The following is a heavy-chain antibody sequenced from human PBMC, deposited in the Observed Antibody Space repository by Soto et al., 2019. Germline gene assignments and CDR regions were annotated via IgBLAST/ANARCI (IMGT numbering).Heavy chain of an antibody. V-gene: IGHV3-66*01. J-gene: IGHJ5*02. CDR1: GFTVSSNY. CDR3: ARYSSSWNEYNWFDP. Sequence: GGSLRLSCAASGFTVSSNYMSWVRQAPGKGLEWVSVIYSGGSTYYADSVKGRFTISRDNSKNTLYLQMNSLRAEDTAVYYCARYSSSWNEYNWFDPWGQGTLVTVSS. D-gene: IGHD6-13*01. CDR2: IYSGGST.